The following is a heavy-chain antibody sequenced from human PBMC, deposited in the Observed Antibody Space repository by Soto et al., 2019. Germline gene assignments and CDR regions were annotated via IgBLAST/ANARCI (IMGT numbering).Heavy chain of an antibody. Sequence: ASVKVSCKASGGTFSSYAISWVRQAPGQGLEWMGWISAYNGNTNYAQKLQGRVTMTTDTSTSTAYMELRSLRSDDTAVYYCASVTRRGYSYGPFDYWGQGTLVTVSS. CDR1: GGTFSSYA. D-gene: IGHD5-18*01. CDR2: ISAYNGNT. J-gene: IGHJ4*02. CDR3: ASVTRRGYSYGPFDY. V-gene: IGHV1-18*01.